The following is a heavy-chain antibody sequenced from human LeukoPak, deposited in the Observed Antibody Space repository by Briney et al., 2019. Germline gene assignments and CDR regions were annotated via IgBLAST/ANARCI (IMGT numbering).Heavy chain of an antibody. CDR2: IRYDGSNK. CDR3: ATVGGRQKGSSWYSLDY. J-gene: IGHJ4*02. D-gene: IGHD6-13*01. CDR1: GFTFSSYG. Sequence: PGGSLRLSCAASGFTFSSYGMHWVRQAPGKGLEWVAFIRYDGSNKYYADSVKGRFTISRDNSKNTLYLQMNSLRSEDTAVYYCATVGGRQKGSSWYSLDYWGQGTLVTVSS. V-gene: IGHV3-30*02.